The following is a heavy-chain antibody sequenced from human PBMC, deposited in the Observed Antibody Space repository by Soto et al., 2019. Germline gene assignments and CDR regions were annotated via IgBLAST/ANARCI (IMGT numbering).Heavy chain of an antibody. J-gene: IGHJ4*02. D-gene: IGHD1-7*01. Sequence: QVQLQESGPGLVKPSQTLSLTCTVSGGSISSNDYSWSWIRQPPGKGLEWIGYIYHSGSTYYNPSLKSRVSISVDPSKYQFSLKLSSVTAADTAVYYRARGAAGNWNYDYFDYWGQGTLVTVSS. CDR3: ARGAAGNWNYDYFDY. CDR2: IYHSGST. CDR1: GGSISSNDYS. V-gene: IGHV4-30-4*01.